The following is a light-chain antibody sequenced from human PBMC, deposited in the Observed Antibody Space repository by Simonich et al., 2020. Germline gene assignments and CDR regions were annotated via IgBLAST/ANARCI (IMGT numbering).Light chain of an antibody. CDR1: SSNIGAGYD. CDR3: QSYDSSLSGWV. Sequence: QSVLTQPPSVSGAPGQRVTISCTGSSSNIGAGYDVHWYQQLPGTAPKLLIYGNSTRPSGVPDRFSGSKSGTSASLDITGLQAEDEADYYCQSYDSSLSGWVFGGGTKLTVL. CDR2: GNS. V-gene: IGLV1-40*01. J-gene: IGLJ3*02.